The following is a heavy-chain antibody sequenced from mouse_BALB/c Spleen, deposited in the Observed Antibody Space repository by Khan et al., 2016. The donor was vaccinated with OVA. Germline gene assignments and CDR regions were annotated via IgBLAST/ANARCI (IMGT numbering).Heavy chain of an antibody. CDR2: INTYTGEP. V-gene: IGHV9-3-1*01. Sequence: QIQLVQSEPELKKPGETVKISCKASGYTLTNYGMNWVKQAPGKGLKWMGWINTYTGEPTYAEDFKGRIAFSLETSASTAYLQINNLKNEDTATYFGARSNGNYGFAYWGQGTLVTVSA. D-gene: IGHD2-1*01. J-gene: IGHJ3*01. CDR1: GYTLTNYG. CDR3: ARSNGNYGFAY.